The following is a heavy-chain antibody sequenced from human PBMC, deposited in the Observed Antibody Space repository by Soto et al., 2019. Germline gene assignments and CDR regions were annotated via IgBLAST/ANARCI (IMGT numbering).Heavy chain of an antibody. Sequence: SETLSLTCIISGGSISGYYWTWIRQSPGKGLEYIYNGNTNYNPSLNSRVTISVDTSKNLFSLQLSSVTAADTALYFCVRHHPFHYDSSGYFDSWGQGILVTVSS. CDR1: GGSISGYY. D-gene: IGHD3-22*01. CDR2: IYNGNT. V-gene: IGHV4-59*08. CDR3: VRHHPFHYDSSGYFDS. J-gene: IGHJ4*02.